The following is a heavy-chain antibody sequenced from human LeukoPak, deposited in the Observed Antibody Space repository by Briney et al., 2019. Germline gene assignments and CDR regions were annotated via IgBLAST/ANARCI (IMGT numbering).Heavy chain of an antibody. J-gene: IGHJ5*02. CDR2: IRYDGSNK. V-gene: IGHV3-30*02. CDR3: AKTGYGSGSYLYNWFDP. CDR1: GFTFSSYG. D-gene: IGHD3-10*01. Sequence: GGSLRLSCAASGFTFSSYGMHWVRQAPGKGLEWVAFIRYDGSNKYYADSVKGRFTISRDNSKNTLYLQMNSLRAEDTAVYYCAKTGYGSGSYLYNWFDPWRQGTLVTVSS.